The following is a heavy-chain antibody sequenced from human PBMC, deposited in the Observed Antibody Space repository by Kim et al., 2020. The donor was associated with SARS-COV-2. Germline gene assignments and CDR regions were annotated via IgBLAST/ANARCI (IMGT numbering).Heavy chain of an antibody. V-gene: IGHV4-39*01. J-gene: IGHJ5*02. CDR2: IYYSGST. D-gene: IGHD3-3*01. Sequence: SETLSLTCTVSGGSISSSSYYWGWIRQPPGKGLEWIGSIYYSGSTYYNPSLKSRVTISVDTSKNQFSLKLSSVTAADTAVYYCARHRFDFWSGSNLGWFDPWGQGTLVTVSS. CDR3: ARHRFDFWSGSNLGWFDP. CDR1: GGSISSSSYY.